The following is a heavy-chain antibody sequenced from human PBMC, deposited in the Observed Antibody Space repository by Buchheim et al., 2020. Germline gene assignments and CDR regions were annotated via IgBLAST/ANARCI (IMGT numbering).Heavy chain of an antibody. J-gene: IGHJ6*02. CDR2: IYYSGST. V-gene: IGHV4-39*01. Sequence: QLQLQESGPGLVKPSETLSLTCTVSGGSISSSSYYWGWIRQPPGKGLEWIGSIYYSGSTYYNPSLKSRVTISVDTSKNQFSLKLSSVTAADTAVYYCARHEGGGLWPNYYYYGMDVWGQGTT. CDR3: ARHEGGGLWPNYYYYGMDV. CDR1: GGSISSSSYY. D-gene: IGHD5-18*01.